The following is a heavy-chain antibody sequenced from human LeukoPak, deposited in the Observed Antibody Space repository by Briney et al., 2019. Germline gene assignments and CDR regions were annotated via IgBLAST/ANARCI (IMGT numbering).Heavy chain of an antibody. CDR2: MNPNSGDT. D-gene: IGHD1-14*01. J-gene: IGHJ4*02. V-gene: IGHV1-8*03. Sequence: GASVKVSCKASGYTFTNYDINWVRQATGQGLEWMGWMNPNSGDTGYAQKFQGRITITRDTPLTTAYMELSSLRSEDTAVYYCARVTTNSNYYFDYWGQGTLVTVSS. CDR3: ARVTTNSNYYFDY. CDR1: GYTFTNYD.